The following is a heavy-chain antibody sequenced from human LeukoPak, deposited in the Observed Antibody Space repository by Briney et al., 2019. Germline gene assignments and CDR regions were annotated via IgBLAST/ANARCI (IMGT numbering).Heavy chain of an antibody. Sequence: SETLSLTCAVSGGSITNYYWSWIRQPPGKGLEWIGCISYRGSTHYNPSLKSRVTISVDTSKNHFSLNLISVTAADTAVYYCARVRGLGVITPYLDYWGQGTLVTVSS. CDR2: ISYRGST. V-gene: IGHV4-59*08. D-gene: IGHD3-16*02. CDR1: GGSITNYY. CDR3: ARVRGLGVITPYLDY. J-gene: IGHJ4*02.